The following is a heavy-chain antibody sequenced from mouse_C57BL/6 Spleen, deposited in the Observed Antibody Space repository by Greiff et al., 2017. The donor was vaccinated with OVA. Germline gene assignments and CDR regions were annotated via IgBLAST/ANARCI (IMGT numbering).Heavy chain of an antibody. V-gene: IGHV1-82*01. D-gene: IGHD1-1*01. CDR2: IYPGDGDT. CDR1: GYAFSSSW. Sequence: QVQLQQSGPELVKPGASVKISCKASGYAFSSSWMNWVKQRPGKGLEWIGRIYPGDGDTNYNGKFKGKATLTADKSSRTSYMQISSLTSEDSAVYIGAREKLSYRGAMDYWGQGTSVTVSS. J-gene: IGHJ4*01. CDR3: AREKLSYRGAMDY.